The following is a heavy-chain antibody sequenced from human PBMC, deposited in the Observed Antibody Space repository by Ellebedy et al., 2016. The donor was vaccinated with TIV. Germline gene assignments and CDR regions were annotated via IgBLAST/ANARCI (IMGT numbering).Heavy chain of an antibody. CDR1: GFTFSGYT. J-gene: IGHJ4*02. Sequence: GESLKISCAASGFTFSGYTLNWVRQAPGKGLEWVSSISTSSYYVYYADSVEGRFTVSRDNAKNSLYLLMNSLRAEDTAVYYCAKGGEGYYFDYWGQGTLVTVSS. D-gene: IGHD3-16*01. CDR2: ISTSSYYV. V-gene: IGHV3-21*01. CDR3: AKGGEGYYFDY.